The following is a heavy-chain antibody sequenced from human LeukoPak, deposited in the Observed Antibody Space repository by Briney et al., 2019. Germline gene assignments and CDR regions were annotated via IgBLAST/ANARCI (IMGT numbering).Heavy chain of an antibody. D-gene: IGHD3-22*01. CDR1: GGSISSGGYS. Sequence: KPSQTLSLTCAVSGGSISSGGYSWSWLRQPPGKGLEWIGYIYHSGSTYFNPSLKSRVTISVDRSKNQFSLKLSSVTAADTAVYYCARAVGYYYDSSGYFAAFDIWGQGTMVTVSS. V-gene: IGHV4-30-2*01. CDR3: ARAVGYYYDSSGYFAAFDI. CDR2: IYHSGST. J-gene: IGHJ3*02.